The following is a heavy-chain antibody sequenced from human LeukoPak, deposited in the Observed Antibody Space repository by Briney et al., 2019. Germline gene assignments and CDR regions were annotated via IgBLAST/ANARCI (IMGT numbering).Heavy chain of an antibody. CDR1: GFTFSSYG. CDR2: IRHDGTNQ. CDR3: ARSRNVRTFDY. Sequence: PGGSLRLSCAASGFTFSSYGIHWVRQVPGKGLEWVTFIRHDGTNQHYGDSVKGRFTISRDNLKNTVFLQMNRVRAEDTAVYFCARSRNVRTFDYWGQGTLVAVSS. J-gene: IGHJ4*02. V-gene: IGHV3-30*02.